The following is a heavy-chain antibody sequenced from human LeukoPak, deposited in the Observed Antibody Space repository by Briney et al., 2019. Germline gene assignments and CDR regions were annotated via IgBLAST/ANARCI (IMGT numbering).Heavy chain of an antibody. J-gene: IGHJ5*02. Sequence: GASVKVSCKASGYTFTGYYMHWVRQAPGQGLEWMGWINTNSGGTNYAQKFQGRVTMTRDTSISTAYMELSRLRSDDTAVYYCARDGGSGSSNWFDPWGQGTLVTASA. CDR1: GYTFTGYY. CDR2: INTNSGGT. D-gene: IGHD1-26*01. CDR3: ARDGGSGSSNWFDP. V-gene: IGHV1-2*02.